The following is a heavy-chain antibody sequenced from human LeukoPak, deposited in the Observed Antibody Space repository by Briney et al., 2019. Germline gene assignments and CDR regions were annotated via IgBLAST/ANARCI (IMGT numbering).Heavy chain of an antibody. Sequence: ASVKVSCKASGYTFTSYDINWVRQATGQGLEWMGWMNPNSGNTGYAQKFQGRVTVTRNTSISTAYMELSSLRSEDTAVYYCARGPARTSMVTRGGVRFDYWGQGTLVTVSS. D-gene: IGHD5-18*01. CDR3: ARGPARTSMVTRGGVRFDY. CDR2: MNPNSGNT. CDR1: GYTFTSYD. V-gene: IGHV1-8*01. J-gene: IGHJ4*02.